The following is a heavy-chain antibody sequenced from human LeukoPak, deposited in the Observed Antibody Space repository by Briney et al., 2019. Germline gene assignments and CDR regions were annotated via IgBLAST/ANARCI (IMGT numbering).Heavy chain of an antibody. J-gene: IGHJ4*02. CDR1: GGSFSGYY. V-gene: IGHV4-34*01. Sequence: SETLSLTCAVYGGSFSGYYWSWIRQPPGKGLEWIGEINHSGSTNYNPSLKSRVTISVDTSKNQFSLKLSSVTAADTAVYYCARGQYYYGSGSYYWFDYWGQGTLVTVSS. CDR3: ARGQYYYGSGSYYWFDY. D-gene: IGHD3-10*01. CDR2: INHSGST.